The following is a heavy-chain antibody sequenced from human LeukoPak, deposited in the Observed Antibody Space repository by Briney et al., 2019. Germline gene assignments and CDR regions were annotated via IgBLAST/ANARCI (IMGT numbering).Heavy chain of an antibody. CDR1: GFTFGDYA. Sequence: GGSLRLSCTASGFTFGDYAMSWFRQAPGKGLEWVGFIRSKAYGGTTEYAASVKGRFTISRDDSKSIAYLQMNSLKTEDTAVYYCTRDPTVVVVPAAQPFDYWGQGTLVTVSS. CDR3: TRDPTVVVVPAAQPFDY. V-gene: IGHV3-49*03. CDR2: IRSKAYGGTT. D-gene: IGHD2-2*01. J-gene: IGHJ4*02.